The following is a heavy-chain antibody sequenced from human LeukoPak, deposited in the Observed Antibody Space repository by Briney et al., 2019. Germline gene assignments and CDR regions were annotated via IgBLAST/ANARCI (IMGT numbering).Heavy chain of an antibody. J-gene: IGHJ4*02. V-gene: IGHV3-30-3*01. CDR1: GFTFSSYA. CDR3: ARVTQGFTVADLDY. D-gene: IGHD6-19*01. Sequence: QAGGSLRLSCAASGFTFSSYAMHWVRQAPGKGLEWVAVISYDGSNKYYADSVKGRFTISRDNSKNTLYLQMNSLRAEDTAVYYCARVTQGFTVADLDYWGQGTLVTVSS. CDR2: ISYDGSNK.